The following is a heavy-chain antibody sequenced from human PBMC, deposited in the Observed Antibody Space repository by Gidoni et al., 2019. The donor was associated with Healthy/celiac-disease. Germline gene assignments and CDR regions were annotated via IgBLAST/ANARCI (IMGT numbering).Heavy chain of an antibody. Sequence: QLQLQESGPGLVKPSETLSLTCTVSGGSISSSSYYWGWIRQPPGKGLEWIGSIYYSGSTYYNPSLKSRVTISVDTSKNQFSLKLSSVTAADTAVYYCARVSSRDYDSSGYWGGFDYWGQGTLVTVSS. CDR3: ARVSSRDYDSSGYWGGFDY. CDR1: GGSISSSSYY. D-gene: IGHD3-22*01. J-gene: IGHJ4*02. V-gene: IGHV4-39*01. CDR2: IYYSGST.